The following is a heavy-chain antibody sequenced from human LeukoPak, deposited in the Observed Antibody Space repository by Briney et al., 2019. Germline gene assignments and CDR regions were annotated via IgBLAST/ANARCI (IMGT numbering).Heavy chain of an antibody. CDR2: IIPIFGAG. Sequence: SVKVSCKTSGGTFSTYAISWVRQAPGQGLEWMGGIIPIFGAGNYAQKFQGRVTITADESTSTAYMELSSLRSEDTAVYYCARGLGDSSGYYYSDNWGQGTLVTVSS. V-gene: IGHV1-69*13. D-gene: IGHD3-22*01. J-gene: IGHJ4*02. CDR1: GGTFSTYA. CDR3: ARGLGDSSGYYYSDN.